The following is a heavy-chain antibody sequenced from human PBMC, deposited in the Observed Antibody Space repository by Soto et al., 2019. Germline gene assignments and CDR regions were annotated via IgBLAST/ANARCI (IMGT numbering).Heavy chain of an antibody. J-gene: IGHJ4*02. CDR2: IISKAYGGTT. CDR1: GFTFAEYA. Sequence: GGSLTLSCTASGFTFAEYAMRWVRQAPGKGLGWVGFIISKAYGGTTEYAASVKGRFTIARDDPKSIAYLQMNSLKTEDTALYYFTAAMAFDYWGQGTLVTVSS. V-gene: IGHV3-49*04. D-gene: IGHD5-18*01. CDR3: TAAMAFDY.